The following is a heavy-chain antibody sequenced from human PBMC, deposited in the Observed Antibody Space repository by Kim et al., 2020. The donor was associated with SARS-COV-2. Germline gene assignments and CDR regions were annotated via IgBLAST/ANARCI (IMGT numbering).Heavy chain of an antibody. V-gene: IGHV4-59*01. D-gene: IGHD3-16*01. Sequence: SETLSLTCTVSGGSISSYYWSWIRQPPGKGLECIGYIYYSGSTNYNPSLKSRVTISVDTSKNQFSLKLSSVTAADTAVYYCARDRGTITFDIWGRGTMVTVSS. CDR3: ARDRGTITFDI. CDR2: IYYSGST. CDR1: GGSISSYY. J-gene: IGHJ3*02.